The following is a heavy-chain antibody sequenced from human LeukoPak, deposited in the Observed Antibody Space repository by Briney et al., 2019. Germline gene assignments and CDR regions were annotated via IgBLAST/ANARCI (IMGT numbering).Heavy chain of an antibody. CDR3: AKDIAPRDYYDSSGYFDY. V-gene: IGHV3-30*18. Sequence: GGSLRLSCAASGFTFSSYGMHWVRQAPGKGLEWVAVISYDGSNKYYADSVKGRFTISRDNSKNTLYLQMNSLRAEDTALYYCAKDIAPRDYYDSSGYFDYWGQGTLVTVSS. J-gene: IGHJ4*02. CDR2: ISYDGSNK. CDR1: GFTFSSYG. D-gene: IGHD3-22*01.